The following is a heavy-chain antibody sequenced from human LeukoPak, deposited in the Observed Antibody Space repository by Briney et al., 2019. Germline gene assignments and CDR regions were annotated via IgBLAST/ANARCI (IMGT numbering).Heavy chain of an antibody. CDR1: GYTFTSYD. J-gene: IGHJ5*02. D-gene: IGHD6-13*01. CDR2: MNPNSGNT. V-gene: IGHV1-8*02. Sequence: VASVKVSCKASGYTFTSYDINWVRQATGQGLEWMGWMNPNSGNTGYAQKFQGRVTMTTDTSTSTAYMELRSLRSDDTAVDYCARGTSSSWSRVNNWFDPWGQGTLVTVSS. CDR3: ARGTSSSWSRVNNWFDP.